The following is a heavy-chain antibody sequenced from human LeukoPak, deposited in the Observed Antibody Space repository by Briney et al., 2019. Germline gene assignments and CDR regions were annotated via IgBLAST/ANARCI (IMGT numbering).Heavy chain of an antibody. CDR2: IYHSGST. J-gene: IGHJ4*02. V-gene: IGHV4-38-2*01. CDR3: ARLGNYYDSSGYDY. CDR1: GYSISSGYY. Sequence: PSESLSLTCAVSGYSISSGYYWGWIRQPPGKGLEWIGSIYHSGSTYYNPSLKSRVSISVDTSKNQFSLKLSSVTAADTAVYCCARLGNYYDSSGYDYCGQGTLVTVSS. D-gene: IGHD3-22*01.